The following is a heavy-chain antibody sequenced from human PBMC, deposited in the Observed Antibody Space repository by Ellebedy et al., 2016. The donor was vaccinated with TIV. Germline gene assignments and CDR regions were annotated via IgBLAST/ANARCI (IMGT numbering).Heavy chain of an antibody. V-gene: IGHV4-59*08. CDR3: ARHIHITMVRGVITNWFDP. Sequence: MPSETLSLTCTVSGGSMNNYYWTWIRQSPGKRLEWIGYIHYSGATNYKPSLQSRVTMSADTSKNQFSLRLSSVTAADTAVYYCARHIHITMVRGVITNWFDPWGQGTLVSVSS. CDR1: GGSMNNYY. J-gene: IGHJ5*02. D-gene: IGHD3-10*01. CDR2: IHYSGAT.